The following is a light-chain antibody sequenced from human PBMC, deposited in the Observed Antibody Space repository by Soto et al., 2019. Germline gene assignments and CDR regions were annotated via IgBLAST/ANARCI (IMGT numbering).Light chain of an antibody. J-gene: IGKJ4*01. Sequence: EIVLTQSPATLSLSPGERATLSCRASQSVSSYLAWYQQKPGQAPRLLIYDASNRATGIPARFSGSGSGTDFTLTIDSLEPEDLAVYYCQQRSNLLTFGGGTKGDI. CDR1: QSVSSY. CDR3: QQRSNLLT. CDR2: DAS. V-gene: IGKV3-11*01.